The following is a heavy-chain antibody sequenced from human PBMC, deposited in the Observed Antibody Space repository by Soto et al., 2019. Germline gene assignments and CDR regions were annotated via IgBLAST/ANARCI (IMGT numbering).Heavy chain of an antibody. D-gene: IGHD3-10*01. V-gene: IGHV1-8*01. CDR1: GYTFTSYD. CDR3: ARRRITMVRGVPYYYYGMDV. CDR2: MNPNSGNT. J-gene: IGHJ6*02. Sequence: ASVKVSCKASGYTFTSYDINWVRQATGQGLEWMGWMNPNSGNTGYAQKFQGRVTMTRNTSISTAYMELSSLRSEDTAVYYCARRRITMVRGVPYYYYGMDVWGQGTTVTVAS.